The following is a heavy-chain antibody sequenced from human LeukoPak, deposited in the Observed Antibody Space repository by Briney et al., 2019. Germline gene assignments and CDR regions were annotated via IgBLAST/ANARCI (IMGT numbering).Heavy chain of an antibody. J-gene: IGHJ4*02. V-gene: IGHV4-4*02. CDR2: VHLDGRT. Sequence: PSGTLSLTCGVSGGSVTSTNWWTWVRPPPGKGLEWIGEVHLDGRTNYNPSLKSRLTMSGDLSENHISLKLTSVTAADTAVYYCAREGGFYRPLDYSGQGTLVTVSS. CDR1: GGSVTSTNW. CDR3: AREGGFYRPLDY. D-gene: IGHD3-3*01.